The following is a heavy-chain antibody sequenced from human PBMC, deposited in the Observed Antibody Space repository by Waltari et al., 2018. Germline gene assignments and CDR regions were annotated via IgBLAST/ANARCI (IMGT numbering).Heavy chain of an antibody. CDR3: ARGSTYYVWGSYTYYGMDV. Sequence: QVQLQESGPGLVKPSETPSLTCTVSGGSISSYYWHWIRQPPGKGLEWIGYIYYSGSTNYNPSLKSRVTISVDTSKNQFSLKLSSVTAADTAVYYCARGSTYYVWGSYTYYGMDVWGQGTTVTVSS. CDR2: IYYSGST. CDR1: GGSISSYY. D-gene: IGHD3-16*01. V-gene: IGHV4-59*01. J-gene: IGHJ6*02.